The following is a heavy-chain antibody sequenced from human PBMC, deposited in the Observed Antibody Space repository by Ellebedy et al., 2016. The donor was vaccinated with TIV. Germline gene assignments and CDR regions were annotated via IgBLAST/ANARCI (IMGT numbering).Heavy chain of an antibody. Sequence: MPSETLSLTCSVSGGSINRNLSYWGWIRQPPGKGLEWIGTIYYTGSTYYNPSLQSRVTISMDTSKNQFSLMLTSVTAADTAVYYCARERQSYDFWGQGTLVTVSS. CDR2: IYYTGST. V-gene: IGHV4-39*07. J-gene: IGHJ4*02. CDR1: GGSINRNLSY. CDR3: ARERQSYDF.